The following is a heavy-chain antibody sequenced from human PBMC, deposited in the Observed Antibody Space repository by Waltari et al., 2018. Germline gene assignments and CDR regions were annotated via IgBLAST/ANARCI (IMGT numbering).Heavy chain of an antibody. CDR3: ARVSNLEYYDFWSGYYIIDY. D-gene: IGHD3-3*01. Sequence: QVQLQESGPGLVKPSQTLSLTCTVSGGSISSGGYYWSWIRQHPGKGLEWIGYIYYSGSTYYNPSLKSRVTISVDTSKNQLSLKLSSVTAADTAVYYCARVSNLEYYDFWSGYYIIDYWGQGTLVTVSS. CDR2: IYYSGST. V-gene: IGHV4-31*03. J-gene: IGHJ4*02. CDR1: GGSISSGGYY.